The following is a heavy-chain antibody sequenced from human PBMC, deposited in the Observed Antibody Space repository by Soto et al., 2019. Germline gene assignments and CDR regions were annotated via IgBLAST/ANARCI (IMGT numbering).Heavy chain of an antibody. CDR1: GYTFTSYG. V-gene: IGHV1-18*04. CDR2: ISAYNGNT. CDR3: ARNSYRGDYYDSSGTFDY. Sequence: QVQLVQSGAEVKKPGASVKVSCKASGYTFTSYGISWVRQAPGQGLEWMGWISAYNGNTNYAQKLQGRVTMTTDTSTSTAYMELRSLRSDDTAVYYCARNSYRGDYYDSSGTFDYWVQGTLVTVSS. J-gene: IGHJ4*02. D-gene: IGHD3-22*01.